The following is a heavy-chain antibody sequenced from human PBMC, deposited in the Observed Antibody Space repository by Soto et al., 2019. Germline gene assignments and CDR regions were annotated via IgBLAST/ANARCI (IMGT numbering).Heavy chain of an antibody. Sequence: QVQLQESGPGLVKPSETLSLTCTVSGGSISSYYWSWIRQPPGKGLEWIGYIYYSGSTNYNPSLKSRVTISVDTSKNQFSLKLSSVTAADTAVYYCARGRYYYDSSGDAFDIWGQGTMVTVSS. J-gene: IGHJ3*02. V-gene: IGHV4-59*01. CDR2: IYYSGST. CDR1: GGSISSYY. CDR3: ARGRYYYDSSGDAFDI. D-gene: IGHD3-22*01.